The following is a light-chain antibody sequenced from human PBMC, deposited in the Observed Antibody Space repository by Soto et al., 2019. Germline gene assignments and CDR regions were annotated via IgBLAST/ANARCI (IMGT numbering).Light chain of an antibody. CDR3: MQALETWT. CDR2: LAS. CDR1: QSLLHSNGYNY. J-gene: IGKJ1*01. V-gene: IGKV2-28*01. Sequence: DIMMTQSPLFLLVTPGEPASISCRSSQSLLHSNGYNYVDWYLQKPGQSPQLLIYLASNRASGVADRFSGSGPGTDFTLRISRVESEDVGVYYCMQALETWTFGQGTKVEIK.